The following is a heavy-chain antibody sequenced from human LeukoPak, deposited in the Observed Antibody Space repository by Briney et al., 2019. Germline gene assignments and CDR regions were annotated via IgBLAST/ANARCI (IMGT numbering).Heavy chain of an antibody. J-gene: IGHJ5*02. Sequence: SGPTLVKPTQTPTLTCTFSGFSFSTSGVGVGWIRQPPGKALEWLALIYWNDEKRYSPSLKSRLTITKDTSKNQVVLTMTNMDPVDTATYYCAHRHVGYSNSYWFDPWGQGTLVTVSS. CDR1: GFSFSTSGVG. V-gene: IGHV2-5*01. CDR2: IYWNDEK. D-gene: IGHD3-22*01. CDR3: AHRHVGYSNSYWFDP.